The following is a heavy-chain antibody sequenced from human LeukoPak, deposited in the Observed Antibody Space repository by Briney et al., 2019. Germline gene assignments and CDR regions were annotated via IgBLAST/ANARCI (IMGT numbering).Heavy chain of an antibody. V-gene: IGHV1-46*01. J-gene: IGHJ6*03. CDR3: ASRGELRYFDWLLDYYYYYMDV. CDR2: INPSGGST. D-gene: IGHD3-9*01. CDR1: GYTFTSYY. Sequence: ASVKVSCKASGYTFTSYYMHWVRQAPGQGLEWMGIINPSGGSTSYAQKFQGRVTMTRDTSTSTAYMELSSLRSEDTAVYYCASRGELRYFDWLLDYYYYYMDVWGKGTTVTVSS.